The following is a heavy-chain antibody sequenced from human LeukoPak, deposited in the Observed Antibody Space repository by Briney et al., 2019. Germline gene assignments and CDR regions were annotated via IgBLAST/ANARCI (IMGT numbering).Heavy chain of an antibody. D-gene: IGHD3-10*01. V-gene: IGHV4-30-4*01. CDR2: IYYSGST. Sequence: PSQTLSLTCTVSGGSISSGDYYWSWTRQPPGKGLEWIGYIYYSGSTYYNPSLKSRVTISVDTSKNQFSLKLSSVTAADTAVYYCARRYGSGKPFDYWGQGTLATVSS. CDR3: ARRYGSGKPFDY. CDR1: GGSISSGDYY. J-gene: IGHJ4*02.